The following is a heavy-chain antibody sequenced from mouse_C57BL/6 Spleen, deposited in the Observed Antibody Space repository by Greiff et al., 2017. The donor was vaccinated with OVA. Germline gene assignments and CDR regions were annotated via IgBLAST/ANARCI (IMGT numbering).Heavy chain of an antibody. D-gene: IGHD2-4*01. CDR1: GYTFTSYW. Sequence: QVQLQQPGAELVKPGASVKMSCKASGYTFTSYWITWVKQRPGQGLEWIGDIYPGSGSTNYNEKFKSKATLTVDTSSSTAYMQLSSLTSEDSAVYYCARSYYDLHYYAMDYWGQGTSVTVSS. V-gene: IGHV1-55*01. J-gene: IGHJ4*01. CDR2: IYPGSGST. CDR3: ARSYYDLHYYAMDY.